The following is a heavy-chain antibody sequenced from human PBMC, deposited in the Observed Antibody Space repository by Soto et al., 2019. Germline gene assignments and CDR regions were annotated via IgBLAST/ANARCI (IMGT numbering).Heavy chain of an antibody. CDR2: ISWNSGSI. J-gene: IGHJ3*01. CDR3: AKDDLAWADRLRPSAFDL. V-gene: IGHV3-9*01. CDR1: GFTFDDYA. D-gene: IGHD5-12*01. Sequence: EVQLVESGGGLVQPGRSLRLSCAASGFTFDDYAMHWVRQAPGKGLEWVSGISWNSGSIGYADSVKGRFTISRDNAKNSLYLQMNSLRAEDTALYYCAKDDLAWADRLRPSAFDLWGQGTMVTVSS.